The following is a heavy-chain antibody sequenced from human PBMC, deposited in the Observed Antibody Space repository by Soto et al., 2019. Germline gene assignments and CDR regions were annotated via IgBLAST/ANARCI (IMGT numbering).Heavy chain of an antibody. V-gene: IGHV3-13*01. CDR1: GFTFSSYD. D-gene: IGHD1-26*01. CDR3: ARGGIVGATTDCDD. J-gene: IGHJ4*02. Sequence: EVQLVESGGGLVQPGGSLRLSCAASGFTFSSYDMHWVRQATGKGLEWVSAIGTAGDTYYPGSVKGRFTISRENAKNSWYLQMNSLRAEDTAVYYCARGGIVGATTDCDDWGQGTLVTVSS. CDR2: IGTAGDT.